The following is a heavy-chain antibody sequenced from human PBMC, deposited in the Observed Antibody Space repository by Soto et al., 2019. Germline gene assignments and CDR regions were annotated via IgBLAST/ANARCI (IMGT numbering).Heavy chain of an antibody. J-gene: IGHJ4*02. CDR3: ARGLRTGYSGYDMYDY. D-gene: IGHD5-12*01. CDR1: GGSISSGGYY. CDR2: IYYSGST. Sequence: QVQLQESGPGLVKPSQTLSLTCTVSGGSISSGGYYWSWIRQHPGKGLEWMGYIYYSGSTYYNPSIQRRVTVSVETSKHQLCLQLSSVTAADTAVYYCARGLRTGYSGYDMYDYWGQGTLVTVSS. V-gene: IGHV4-31*03.